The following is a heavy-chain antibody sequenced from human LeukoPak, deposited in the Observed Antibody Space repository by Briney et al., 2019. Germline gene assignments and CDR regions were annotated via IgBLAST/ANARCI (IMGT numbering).Heavy chain of an antibody. Sequence: GGSLRLSCAASGFTVSSYSMNWVRQAPGKGLGWVSSISSSNNYIYYADSVKGRFTISRDNAKNSLYLQMNSLRAEDTAVYYCVTTWGAHYWYFDLWGRGALVTVSS. V-gene: IGHV3-21*01. D-gene: IGHD1-26*01. J-gene: IGHJ2*01. CDR2: ISSSNNYI. CDR3: VTTWGAHYWYFDL. CDR1: GFTVSSYS.